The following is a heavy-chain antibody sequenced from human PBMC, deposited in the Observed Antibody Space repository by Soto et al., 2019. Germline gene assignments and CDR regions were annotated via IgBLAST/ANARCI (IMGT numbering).Heavy chain of an antibody. J-gene: IGHJ4*02. Sequence: PGGSLRLSCSVSGFIFSSYAMHWVRQAPGKGLEYVSAISSNGGSTYYADSVKGRFTISRDNSKNTLYLQMNSLRTEDTAVYYCARDSGYSYGPLDYWGQGTLVTVSS. CDR2: ISSNGGST. D-gene: IGHD5-18*01. V-gene: IGHV3-64*04. CDR3: ARDSGYSYGPLDY. CDR1: GFIFSSYA.